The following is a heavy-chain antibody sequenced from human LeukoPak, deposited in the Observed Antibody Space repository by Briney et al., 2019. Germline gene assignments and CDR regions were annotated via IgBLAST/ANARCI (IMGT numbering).Heavy chain of an antibody. CDR2: INAGNGNT. Sequence: ASVKVSCKASGYTFTSCALHWVRQAPGQRLQWMGWINAGNGNTKYSQEFQGRVTITRDTSASTVYMELSSLRSEDMAVYYCARFTAAAMLGYWGQGTLVTVSS. CDR3: ARFTAAAMLGY. V-gene: IGHV1-3*03. CDR1: GYTFTSCA. D-gene: IGHD2-2*01. J-gene: IGHJ4*02.